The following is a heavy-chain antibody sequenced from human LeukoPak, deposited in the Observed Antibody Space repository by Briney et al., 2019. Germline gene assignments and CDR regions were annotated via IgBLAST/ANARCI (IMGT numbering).Heavy chain of an antibody. CDR1: SDSITSYH. V-gene: IGHV4-59*08. CDR3: ARQGNYYGSGTYHSA. Sequence: SETLSLTCAVSSDSITSYHWSWIRQPPGKGLEWVGYIYYTGSTNYNPSLKSRVTISQDTSKNQFSLKLNSVTAADTAVYYCARQGNYYGSGTYHSAWGQGTLVTVSS. J-gene: IGHJ4*02. CDR2: IYYTGST. D-gene: IGHD3-10*01.